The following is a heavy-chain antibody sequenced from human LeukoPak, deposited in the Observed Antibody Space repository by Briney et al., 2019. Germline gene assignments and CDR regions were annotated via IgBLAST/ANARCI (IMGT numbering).Heavy chain of an antibody. V-gene: IGHV1-2*02. CDR1: GYTFTVYY. J-gene: IGHJ4*02. CDR3: TGGDYYDSSGYPDY. CDR2: SNPNSGGT. Sequence: ASVTVSFKASGYTFTVYYVHWVRQAPGQGLEWMGWSNPNSGGTNFAQKFQGRVTMTRDTSISTAYMELSRLRSDDTAVYYCTGGDYYDSSGYPDYWGQGTLVTVSS. D-gene: IGHD3-22*01.